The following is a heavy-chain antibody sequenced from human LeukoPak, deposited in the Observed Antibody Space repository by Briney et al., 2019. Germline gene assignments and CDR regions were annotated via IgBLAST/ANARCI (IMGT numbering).Heavy chain of an antibody. Sequence: QLVESGGGVVQPGRSLRLSCAASGFTFSSYGMHWVRQAPGKGLEWVAVISYDGSNKYYADSVKGRFTISRDNSKNTLYLQMNSLRAEDTAVYYCAKEGSVYHDAFDIRGQGTMVTVSS. V-gene: IGHV3-30*18. D-gene: IGHD2-2*01. CDR3: AKEGSVYHDAFDI. J-gene: IGHJ3*02. CDR1: GFTFSSYG. CDR2: ISYDGSNK.